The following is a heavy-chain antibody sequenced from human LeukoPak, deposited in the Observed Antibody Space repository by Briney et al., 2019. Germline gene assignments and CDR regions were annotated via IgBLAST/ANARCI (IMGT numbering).Heavy chain of an antibody. CDR3: ARDEFI. J-gene: IGHJ3*02. CDR1: GFTFSSYG. CDR2: IKQDGSEK. V-gene: IGHV3-7*03. Sequence: GGSLRLSCAASGFTFSSYGMSWVRQAPGKGLEWVANIKQDGSEKYYVDSVRGRFTISRDNAKNSLYLQMNSLRAEDTAFYYCARDEFIWGQGTMVTVSS.